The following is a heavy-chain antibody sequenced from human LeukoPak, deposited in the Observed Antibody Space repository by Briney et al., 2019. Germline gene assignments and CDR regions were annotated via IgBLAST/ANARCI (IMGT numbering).Heavy chain of an antibody. D-gene: IGHD6-19*01. V-gene: IGHV3-23*01. CDR1: GFTFSSYS. J-gene: IGHJ4*02. CDR2: ISGSGGST. Sequence: AGGSLRLSCAASGFTFSSYSMNWVRQAPGKGLEWVSAISGSGGSTYYADSVKGRFTISRDNSKNTLYLQMNSLRAEDTAVYYCAKDRAGTPLPFDYWGQGTLVTVSS. CDR3: AKDRAGTPLPFDY.